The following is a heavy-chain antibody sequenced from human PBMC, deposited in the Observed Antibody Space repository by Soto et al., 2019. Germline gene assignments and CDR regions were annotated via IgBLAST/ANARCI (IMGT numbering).Heavy chain of an antibody. CDR3: AHSEWFGESNNWFDP. CDR1: GFSLSTSGVG. D-gene: IGHD3-10*01. CDR2: IYWDDDK. V-gene: IGHV2-5*02. Sequence: SGPTRVNPTQTLTLTFTFSGFSLSTSGVGVGWIRQPPGKALEWLALIYWDDDKRYSPSLKSRLTITKDTSKNQVVLTMTNMDPVDTATYYCAHSEWFGESNNWFDPWGQGTLVTVSS. J-gene: IGHJ5*02.